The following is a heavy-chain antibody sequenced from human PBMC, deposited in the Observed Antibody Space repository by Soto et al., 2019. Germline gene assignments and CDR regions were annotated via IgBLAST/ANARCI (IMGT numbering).Heavy chain of an antibody. CDR2: ISNSGSGT. CDR3: SSSSPASDY. D-gene: IGHD3-10*01. Sequence: EVQMLESGGGLVQPGGSLRLSCVASGFTFGRFGMSWVRQAAGKGLEWVSGISNSGSGTYYADSVKGRFTISRDNAKNTLYLQMSSLRGEETALYYCSSSSPASDYWGQGTLVTVSS. J-gene: IGHJ4*02. V-gene: IGHV3-23*01. CDR1: GFTFGRFG.